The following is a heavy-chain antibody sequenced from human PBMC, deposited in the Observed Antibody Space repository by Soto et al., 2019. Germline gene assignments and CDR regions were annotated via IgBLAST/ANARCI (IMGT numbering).Heavy chain of an antibody. D-gene: IGHD6-13*01. Sequence: SETLSLTCTVSGGSISSYYWSWIRQPPGKGLEWIGYIYYSGSTNYNPSLKSRVTISVDTSKNQFSLKLSSVTAADTAVYYCATSSGYSSSWSPKPNYYYYGMDVWGQGTTVTVSS. V-gene: IGHV4-59*01. J-gene: IGHJ6*02. CDR1: GGSISSYY. CDR3: ATSSGYSSSWSPKPNYYYYGMDV. CDR2: IYYSGST.